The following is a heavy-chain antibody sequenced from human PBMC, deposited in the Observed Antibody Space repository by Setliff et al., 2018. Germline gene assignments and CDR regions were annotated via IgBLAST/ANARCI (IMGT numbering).Heavy chain of an antibody. D-gene: IGHD1-26*01. Sequence: ETLSLTCSVSGASISSNYWSWIRQSPGKGLEWIGYLYYNGTTRFGPSLKSRATISLDTSRNQFSLRLTSVTAADTAVYYCASTPRRGLDIRTRVGAFDSWGQGTVVTVPQ. V-gene: IGHV4-59*01. CDR1: GASISSNY. CDR3: ASTPRRGLDIRTRVGAFDS. CDR2: LYYNGTT. J-gene: IGHJ4*02.